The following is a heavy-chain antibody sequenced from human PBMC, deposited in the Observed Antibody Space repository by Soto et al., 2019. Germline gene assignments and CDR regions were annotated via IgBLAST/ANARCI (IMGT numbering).Heavy chain of an antibody. CDR2: IRNEANSYAK. CDR1: GFTFSDHY. CDR3: ARVSLGATKRYLDY. V-gene: IGHV3-72*01. J-gene: IGHJ4*02. Sequence: EVQLVESGGGLAQPGGSLRLSCAASGFTFSDHYMDWVRQAPGKGLEWLGRIRNEANSYAKEYAASVKGRFTISRDDSKNSLHLQINSLKTEDTAVYYCARVSLGATKRYLDYWGQGTLVIVSP. D-gene: IGHD1-26*01.